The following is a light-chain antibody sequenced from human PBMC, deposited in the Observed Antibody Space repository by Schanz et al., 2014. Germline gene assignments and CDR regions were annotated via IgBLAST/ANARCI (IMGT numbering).Light chain of an antibody. V-gene: IGLV1-44*01. CDR3: AAWDNSLNGPV. CDR1: TSNVGSYT. CDR2: RND. Sequence: HSVLTQPPSASGPPGQRVTISCSGSTSNVGSYTVNWYQQLPGTAPKLLIYRNDQRPSGVPDRFSGSKSGTSASLAISGLQSEDEADYYCAAWDNSLNGPVFGGGTKLTVL. J-gene: IGLJ3*02.